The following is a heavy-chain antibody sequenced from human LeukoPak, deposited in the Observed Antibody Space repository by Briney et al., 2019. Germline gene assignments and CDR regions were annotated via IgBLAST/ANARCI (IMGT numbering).Heavy chain of an antibody. CDR1: GYTFTGYY. CDR3: ARLSSGYITYLDY. Sequence: GASVKVSCKASGYTFTGYYMHWVRQAPGQGLEWMGWINPNSGGTNYAQKFQGRVTMTRDTSISTAYMELSRLRSDDTAVYYCARLSSGYITYLDYWGQGTLVTVSS. V-gene: IGHV1-2*02. CDR2: INPNSGGT. D-gene: IGHD5-18*01. J-gene: IGHJ4*02.